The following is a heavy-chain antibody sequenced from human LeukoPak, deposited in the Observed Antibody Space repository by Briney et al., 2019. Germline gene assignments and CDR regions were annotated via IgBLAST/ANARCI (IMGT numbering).Heavy chain of an antibody. CDR3: ARGLLDDYTHPAAFDI. D-gene: IGHD5-24*01. CDR2: IYYSGST. V-gene: IGHV4-59*01. CDR1: GGSISSYY. J-gene: IGHJ3*02. Sequence: SETLSLTCTVSGGSISSYYWSWIRQPPGKGLEWIGYIYYSGSTNYNPSLKSRVTISVDTSKNQFSLKLSSVTAADTAVYYCARGLLDDYTHPAAFDIWGQGIMVTVSS.